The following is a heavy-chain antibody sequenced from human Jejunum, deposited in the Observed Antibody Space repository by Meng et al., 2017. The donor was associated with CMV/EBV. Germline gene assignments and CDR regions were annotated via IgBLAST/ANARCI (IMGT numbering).Heavy chain of an antibody. D-gene: IGHD4-11*01. CDR2: IYPVDGTT. CDR1: EFTLSSCA. V-gene: IGHV3-23*03. Sequence: YEFTLSSCAMSWVRQARGEGMGWISVIYPVDGTTSYADSVKGQFTISRDNSKNTLYLQMNGLRAEDTAVYYCVKDPSTVAAAYWGQGTRVTVSS. CDR3: VKDPSTVAAAY. J-gene: IGHJ4*02.